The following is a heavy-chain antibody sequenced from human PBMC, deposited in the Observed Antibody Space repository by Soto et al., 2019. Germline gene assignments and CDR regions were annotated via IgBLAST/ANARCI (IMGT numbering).Heavy chain of an antibody. CDR1: GGSFSGYH. D-gene: IGHD6-6*01. CDR2: INHSGST. J-gene: IGHJ6*02. CDR3: ARGGAGYSSSSRYYYYYYGMDV. V-gene: IGHV4-34*01. Sequence: SETLSLTCAVYGGSFSGYHWSWIRQPPGKGLEWIGEINHSGSTNYNPSLKSRVTISVDTSKNQFSLKLSSVTAADTAVYYCARGGAGYSSSSRYYYYYYGMDVWGQGTTVTVSS.